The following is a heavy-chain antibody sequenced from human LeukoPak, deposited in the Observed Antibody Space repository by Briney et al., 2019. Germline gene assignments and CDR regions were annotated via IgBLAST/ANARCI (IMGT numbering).Heavy chain of an antibody. CDR3: ARRGITYSSSFFAY. V-gene: IGHV4-39*01. CDR2: IFYSGST. Sequence: SETLSLTCTVSGGSIGGSNSHWGWIRQPPGKGLEWIGSIFYSGSTYYNPSLKSRVTMSADTSENQFSLKVTSVTAADTATYYCARRGITYSSSFFAYWGQGTLVTVSS. J-gene: IGHJ4*02. D-gene: IGHD2-2*01. CDR1: GGSIGGSNSH.